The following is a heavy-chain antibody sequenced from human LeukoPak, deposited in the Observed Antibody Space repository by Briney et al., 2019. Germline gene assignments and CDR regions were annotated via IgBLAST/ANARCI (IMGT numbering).Heavy chain of an antibody. Sequence: XAVYGGSFSGYYWSWIRQPPGKGLEWIGEINHSGSTNYNPSLKSRVTISVDTSKNQFSLKLSSVTAADTAVYYCARGLRNYYYMDVWGKGTTVTVSS. J-gene: IGHJ6*03. CDR2: INHSGST. D-gene: IGHD2-15*01. V-gene: IGHV4-34*01. CDR3: ARGLRNYYYMDV. CDR1: GGSFSGYY.